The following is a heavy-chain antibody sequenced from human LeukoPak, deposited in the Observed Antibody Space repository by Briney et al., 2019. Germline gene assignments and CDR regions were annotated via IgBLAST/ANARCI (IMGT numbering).Heavy chain of an antibody. CDR3: ARGSYDSRGYYSDYHFYMEL. CDR1: GYTFTGYY. D-gene: IGHD3-22*01. V-gene: IGHV1-2*02. J-gene: IGHJ6*03. CDR2: INPYNGDT. Sequence: ASVKASCKASGYTFTGYYLHWVRQAPGQGLEWMGWINPYNGDTNYSPKFKGRVTLTRDTSTTTSYMDLSRLTSDDTAVYFCARGSYDSRGYYSDYHFYMELWGKGTTVTVSS.